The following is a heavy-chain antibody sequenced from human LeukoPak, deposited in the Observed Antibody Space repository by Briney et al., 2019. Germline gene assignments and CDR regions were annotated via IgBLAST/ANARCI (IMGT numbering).Heavy chain of an antibody. CDR3: AKDGGLWVSAHWGDS. CDR2: ITTSDGNT. V-gene: IGHV3-23*01. D-gene: IGHD7-27*01. Sequence: PGGSLRLSCAASGFTFSSYSMNWVRQAPGKGLEWVSTITTSDGNTYYADSVKGRFTVSRDNSKNTLYLQVNSLRAEDTAVYYCAKDGGLWVSAHWGDSWGRGTLVTVSS. CDR1: GFTFSSYS. J-gene: IGHJ4*02.